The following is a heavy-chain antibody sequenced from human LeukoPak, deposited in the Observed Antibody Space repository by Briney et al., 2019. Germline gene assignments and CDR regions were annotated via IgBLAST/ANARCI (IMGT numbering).Heavy chain of an antibody. J-gene: IGHJ6*02. Sequence: PGGSLRLSCAASGFTFSSYSMNWVRQAPGKGLEWVSYISSSSSTIYYADSVKGRFTISRDNSKDTLYLQMDSLTADDTAVYYCAKDIRRSTSTNFYYYGMDVWGQGTTVTVS. CDR1: GFTFSSYS. CDR2: ISSSSSTI. V-gene: IGHV3-48*01. D-gene: IGHD2-15*01. CDR3: AKDIRRSTSTNFYYYGMDV.